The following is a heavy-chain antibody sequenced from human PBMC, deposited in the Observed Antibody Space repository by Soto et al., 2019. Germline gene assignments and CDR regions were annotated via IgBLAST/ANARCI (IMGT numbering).Heavy chain of an antibody. CDR3: ARHGGGPDIVVVPAAIFLDY. Sequence: GESLKISCKGSGYSFTSYWIGWVRQMPGKGLEWMGIIYPGDSDTRYSPSFQGQVTISADKSISTAYLQWSSLKASDTAMYYCARHGGGPDIVVVPAAIFLDYWGQGTLVTVSS. CDR2: IYPGDSDT. V-gene: IGHV5-51*01. CDR1: GYSFTSYW. D-gene: IGHD2-2*02. J-gene: IGHJ4*02.